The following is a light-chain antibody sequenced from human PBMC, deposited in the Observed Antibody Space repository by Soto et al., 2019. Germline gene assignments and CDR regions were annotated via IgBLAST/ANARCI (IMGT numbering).Light chain of an antibody. J-gene: IGKJ1*01. CDR3: QQRSNWPPWT. Sequence: EIVLTQSPATLSLSPGERATLSCWASQSVSNYLAWYQQKPGQAPRLLIYDASNRATGIPARFSGSVSGTDFTLTISSLEPEDFAGYYCQQRSNWPPWTFGQGTKVEIK. V-gene: IGKV3-11*01. CDR1: QSVSNY. CDR2: DAS.